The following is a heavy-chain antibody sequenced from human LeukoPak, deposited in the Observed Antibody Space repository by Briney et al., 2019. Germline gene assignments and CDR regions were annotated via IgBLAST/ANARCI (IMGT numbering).Heavy chain of an antibody. CDR1: GFTFSSYG. CDR3: VRVWDY. Sequence: GGSLRLSCAASGFTFSSYGMNWVRQAPGKGLEWVAVIWFDGSNKYYGDSVKGRFTISRDNSKNTLYLQMNSLRAEDTAVYYCVRVWDYWGQGTPVTVSS. CDR2: IWFDGSNK. V-gene: IGHV3-33*01. D-gene: IGHD3-16*01. J-gene: IGHJ4*02.